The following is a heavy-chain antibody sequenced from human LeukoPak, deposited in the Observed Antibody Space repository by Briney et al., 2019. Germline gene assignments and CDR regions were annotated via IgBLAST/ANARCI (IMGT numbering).Heavy chain of an antibody. CDR3: ARDVGTRGAARYYYYMDV. V-gene: IGHV1-18*01. J-gene: IGHJ6*03. CDR1: GYTFTSYG. CDR2: ISAYNGNT. D-gene: IGHD6-6*01. Sequence: GASAMVSCKASGYTFTSYGISWVRQAPGQGLEWMGWISAYNGNTNYAQKLQGRVTMTTDTSTSTAYMELRSLRSDDTAVYYCARDVGTRGAARYYYYMDVWGKGTTVTVSS.